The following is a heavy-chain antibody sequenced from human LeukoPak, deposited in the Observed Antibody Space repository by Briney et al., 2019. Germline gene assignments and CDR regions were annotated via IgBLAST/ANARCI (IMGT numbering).Heavy chain of an antibody. V-gene: IGHV4-4*07. CDR3: ARAGRAWYYYDSSGYDYFDY. D-gene: IGHD3-22*01. Sequence: SESLSLTCTVSGGSISSYYWSWIRQPAGRRLEWIGRIYSSGITNYNPSLKSRVTMSVDTSENHFSLKLSSVTAADTAVYYCARAGRAWYYYDSSGYDYFDYWGQGTLVTVSS. CDR1: GGSISSYY. CDR2: IYSSGIT. J-gene: IGHJ4*02.